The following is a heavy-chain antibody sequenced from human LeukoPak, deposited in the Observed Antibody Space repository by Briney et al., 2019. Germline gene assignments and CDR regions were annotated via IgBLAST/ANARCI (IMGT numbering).Heavy chain of an antibody. J-gene: IGHJ3*02. CDR2: ISYDGSNK. Sequence: GGSLRLSCAASGFTFSSYAMHWVRQAPGKGLEWVVVISYDGSNKYYADSVKGRFTISRDNSKNTLYLQMNSLRAEDTAVYYCARPGQEGAFDIWGQGTMVTVSS. CDR3: ARPGQEGAFDI. V-gene: IGHV3-30-3*01. CDR1: GFTFSSYA.